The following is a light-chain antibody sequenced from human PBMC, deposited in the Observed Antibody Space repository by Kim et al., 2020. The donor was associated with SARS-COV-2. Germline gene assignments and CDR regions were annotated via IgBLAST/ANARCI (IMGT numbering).Light chain of an antibody. CDR2: AAS. CDR3: QQTFSTQYS. J-gene: IGKJ2*03. Sequence: DIEMTQSPSALSASAGDRVTISCRASQSVSINLNWYQQKPGKAPRLLISAASSLQSGVPSRFSGSGSGTGFTLTINSLQPEDFGSYYCQQTFSTQYSFGQGTKLEI. CDR1: QSVSIN. V-gene: IGKV1-39*01.